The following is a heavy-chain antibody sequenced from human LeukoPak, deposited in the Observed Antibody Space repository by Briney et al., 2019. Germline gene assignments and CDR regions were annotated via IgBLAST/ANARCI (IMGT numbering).Heavy chain of an antibody. CDR2: ISSSSSYI. CDR3: ARDRDGYNSFSDY. V-gene: IGHV3-21*01. CDR1: GFTFSSYS. J-gene: IGHJ4*02. D-gene: IGHD5-24*01. Sequence: PGGSLRLSCAASGFTFSSYSMNWVRQAPGKGLEWVSSISSSSSYIYYADSVKGRFTISRDNAKNSLYLQMNSLRAEGTAVYYCARDRDGYNSFSDYWGQGTLVTVSS.